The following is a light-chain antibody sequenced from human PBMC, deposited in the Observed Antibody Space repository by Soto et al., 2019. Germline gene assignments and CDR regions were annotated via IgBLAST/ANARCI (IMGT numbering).Light chain of an antibody. CDR1: SSDVGGYSY. J-gene: IGLJ1*01. CDR3: SSYTSSRAYV. CDR2: EVS. V-gene: IGLV2-14*01. Sequence: HSVLAQPSSVSGSPGQSITISCTGTSSDVGGYSYVSWYQQQSGKAPKLMIHEVSNRPSGVSNRFSGSKSGNTASLTISGLQAEDEADYYCSSYTSSRAYVFGIGTKVTV.